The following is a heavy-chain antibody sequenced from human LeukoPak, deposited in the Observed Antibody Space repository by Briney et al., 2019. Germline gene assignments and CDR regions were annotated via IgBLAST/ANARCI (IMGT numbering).Heavy chain of an antibody. V-gene: IGHV3-30*18. J-gene: IGHJ6*02. CDR1: GFTFSSYG. Sequence: GGSLRLSCAASGFTFSSYGMRWVRQAPGKGLEWVAVISYGGSNKYYADSVKGRFTISRDNSKNTLYLQMNSLRAEDTAVYYCAKAPGDCSSTNPCYYYYGMDVWGQGTTVTVSS. D-gene: IGHD2-2*01. CDR3: AKAPGDCSSTNPCYYYYGMDV. CDR2: ISYGGSNK.